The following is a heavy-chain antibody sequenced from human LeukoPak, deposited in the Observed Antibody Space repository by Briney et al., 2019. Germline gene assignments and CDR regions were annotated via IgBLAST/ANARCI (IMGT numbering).Heavy chain of an antibody. CDR2: ISSSGSTI. CDR3: ATHFDY. CDR1: GYSISSGYY. J-gene: IGHJ4*02. V-gene: IGHV3-11*04. Sequence: LSLTCTVSGYSISSGYYWGWIRQPPGMGLEWVSYISSSGSTIYYADSVKGRFTISRDNAKNSLYLQMNSLRAEGTAVYYCATHFDYWGQGTLVTVSS.